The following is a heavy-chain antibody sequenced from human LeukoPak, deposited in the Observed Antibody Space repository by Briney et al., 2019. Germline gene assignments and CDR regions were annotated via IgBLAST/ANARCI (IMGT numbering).Heavy chain of an antibody. CDR1: GYSISSGYY. D-gene: IGHD6-19*01. J-gene: IGHJ4*02. CDR2: IYHSGST. CDR3: ARVRYSSGWIDY. Sequence: SETLSLTCAVSGYSISSGYYWGWIRQPPGKGLEWIGSIYHSGSTYYNPSLKSRVTISVDTSKNQFSLKVSSVTAADTAVYYCARVRYSSGWIDYWGQGTLVTVSS. V-gene: IGHV4-38-2*01.